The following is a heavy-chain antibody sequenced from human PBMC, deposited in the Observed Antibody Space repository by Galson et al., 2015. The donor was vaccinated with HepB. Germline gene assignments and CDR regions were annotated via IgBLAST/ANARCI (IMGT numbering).Heavy chain of an antibody. CDR2: ISYDGSNK. D-gene: IGHD3-22*01. CDR1: GFTFSSYA. Sequence: SLRLSCAASGFTFSSYAMHWVRQAPGKGLEWVVVISYDGSNKYYADSVKGRFTISRDNSKNTLYLQMNSLRAEDTAVYYCIYSSGYDYYFDYWGQGTLVTVSS. CDR3: IYSSGYDYYFDY. J-gene: IGHJ4*02. V-gene: IGHV3-30*04.